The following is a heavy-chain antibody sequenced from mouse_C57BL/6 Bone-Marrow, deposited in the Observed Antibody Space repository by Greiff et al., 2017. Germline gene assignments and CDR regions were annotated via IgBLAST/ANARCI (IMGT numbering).Heavy chain of an antibody. CDR2: IYPSDSET. CDR3: ARKDYGSSYAGY. V-gene: IGHV1-61*01. CDR1: GYAFSSSW. Sequence: QVQLQQSGPELVKPGASVKISCKASGYAFSSSWMNWVKQRPGQGLEWIGNIYPSDSETHYNQKFKDKATLTVDKSSSTAYMQLSSLTSEDSAVYYCARKDYGSSYAGYWGQGTTLTVSS. J-gene: IGHJ2*01. D-gene: IGHD1-1*01.